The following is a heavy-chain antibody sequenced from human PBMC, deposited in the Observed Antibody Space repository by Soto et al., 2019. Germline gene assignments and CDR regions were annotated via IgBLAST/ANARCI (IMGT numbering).Heavy chain of an antibody. D-gene: IGHD5-18*01. V-gene: IGHV3-23*01. J-gene: IGHJ4*02. CDR3: AKSQQLLSASYYFDY. CDR2: ISGSGGST. CDR1: GFTFSSYA. Sequence: GGSLRLSCAASGFTFSSYAMSWVRQAPGKGLEWVSAISGSGGSTYYADSVKGRFTISRDNSKNTLYLQMNSLRAEDTAVYYCAKSQQLLSASYYFDYWGQGTLVTVSS.